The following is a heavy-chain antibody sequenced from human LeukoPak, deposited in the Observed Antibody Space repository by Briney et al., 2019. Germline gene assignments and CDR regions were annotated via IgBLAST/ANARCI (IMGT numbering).Heavy chain of an antibody. CDR3: ASVITYYYGSGSYYNLNY. V-gene: IGHV3-74*01. CDR1: GFTLSCYW. J-gene: IGHJ4*02. CDR2: INSDGSRT. D-gene: IGHD3-10*01. Sequence: GRSLRLSCAASGFTLSCYWMHRVREAPRKGLGWVSRINSDGSRTSYADSVKGAFTISTDNAKNTLYLQMNSLRAEDTAVYYCASVITYYYGSGSYYNLNYWGQGTLVTVSS.